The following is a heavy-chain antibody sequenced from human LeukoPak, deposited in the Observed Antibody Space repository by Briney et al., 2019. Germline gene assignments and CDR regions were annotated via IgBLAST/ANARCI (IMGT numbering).Heavy chain of an antibody. CDR3: AGPRLTGYFDALDI. CDR1: GFTFSDHY. CDR2: INTDGSST. D-gene: IGHD3-9*01. Sequence: GGSLRLSCAASGFTFSDHYMDWVRQAPGKGPVWVSRINTDGSSTTYADSVKGRFTISRDNAKNTLYLQMKSLRAEDTAVYFCAGPRLTGYFDALDIWGQGTMVTVSS. J-gene: IGHJ3*02. V-gene: IGHV3-74*01.